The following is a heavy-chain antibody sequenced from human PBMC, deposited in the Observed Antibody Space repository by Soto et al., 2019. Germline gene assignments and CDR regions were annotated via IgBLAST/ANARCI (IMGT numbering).Heavy chain of an antibody. Sequence: QVQLVESGGGLVRPGGSLRLSCEASGFTFSDYYMSWIRQAPGKGLEWVSYISSGKVTTNYADSVKGRFTISRDNAKSSLYLQLNSLRDDDTAVYYCARGGAGRPDYWGQGTLVIVSS. V-gene: IGHV3-11*06. D-gene: IGHD6-13*01. J-gene: IGHJ4*02. CDR3: ARGGAGRPDY. CDR2: ISSGKVTT. CDR1: GFTFSDYY.